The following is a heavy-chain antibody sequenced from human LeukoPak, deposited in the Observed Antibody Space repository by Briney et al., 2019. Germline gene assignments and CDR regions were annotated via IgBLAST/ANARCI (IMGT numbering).Heavy chain of an antibody. CDR1: GYTFTGYY. D-gene: IGHD4-23*01. CDR3: ARVRSRWRGWFDP. V-gene: IGHV1-2*02. CDR2: INPNSGGT. Sequence: GASVKASCKASGYTFTGYYMHWVRQAPGQGLEWMGWINPNSGGTNYAQKFQGRVTMTRDTSISTAYMELSRLRSDDTAVYYCARVRSRWRGWFDPWGQGTLVTVSS. J-gene: IGHJ5*02.